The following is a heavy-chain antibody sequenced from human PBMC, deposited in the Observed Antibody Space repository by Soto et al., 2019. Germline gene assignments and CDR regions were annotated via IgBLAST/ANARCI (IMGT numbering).Heavy chain of an antibody. Sequence: ASVKVSCKASGYTFSSYYMHWVRQAPGQGLEWMGMINPSGDSTNYAQKFQGRVTMTRDTSTSTVYMEVSSLTSEDTAVYFCDRALYGCDYDRDRKGFYDYWGQGTLVTVSS. CDR3: DRALYGCDYDRDRKGFYDY. J-gene: IGHJ4*02. CDR1: GYTFSSYY. CDR2: INPSGDST. D-gene: IGHD4-17*01. V-gene: IGHV1-46*01.